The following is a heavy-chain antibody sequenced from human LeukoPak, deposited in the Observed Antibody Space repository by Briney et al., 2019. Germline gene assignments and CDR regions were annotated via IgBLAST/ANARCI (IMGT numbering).Heavy chain of an antibody. D-gene: IGHD6-13*01. CDR2: ISSTSSNI. V-gene: IGHV3-48*01. J-gene: IGHJ4*02. Sequence: GGSLRLSCAASGFTFSSYSMNWVRQAPGKGLEWVSHISSTSSNIFYADSVKGRFTISRDSAKNSVYLQMNSLRAEDTAVYYCERDPSSSWIPFDYWGQGTLVTVSS. CDR1: GFTFSSYS. CDR3: ERDPSSSWIPFDY.